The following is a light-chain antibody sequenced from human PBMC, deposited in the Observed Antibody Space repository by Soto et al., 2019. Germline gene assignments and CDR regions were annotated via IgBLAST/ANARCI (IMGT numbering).Light chain of an antibody. Sequence: EIVLAQSPGTRSLSPGARATLSCRASQSVSASYLGWYQQKPGQAPRLLIYGASSRATGIPDRFRGSWSGTDFTRTISSLEPEDFAVYYGQKYGVSPIIVGQGTRLEIK. CDR3: QKYGVSPII. V-gene: IGKV3-20*01. J-gene: IGKJ5*01. CDR1: QSVSASY. CDR2: GAS.